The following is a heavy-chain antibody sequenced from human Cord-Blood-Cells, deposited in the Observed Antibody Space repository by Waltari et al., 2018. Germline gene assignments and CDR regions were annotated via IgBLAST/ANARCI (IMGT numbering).Heavy chain of an antibody. D-gene: IGHD6-6*01. CDR2: INHSGST. CDR1: GGSFSGYY. J-gene: IGHJ5*02. Sequence: QVQLQQWGAGLLKPSATLSLTCAVYGGSFSGYYWSWIRQPPGKGLEWIGEINHSGSTNYNPSLKSRVTISVDTSKNQFSLKLSSVTAADTAVYYCARGLLSSSYNWFDPWGQGTLVTVSS. V-gene: IGHV4-34*01. CDR3: ARGLLSSSYNWFDP.